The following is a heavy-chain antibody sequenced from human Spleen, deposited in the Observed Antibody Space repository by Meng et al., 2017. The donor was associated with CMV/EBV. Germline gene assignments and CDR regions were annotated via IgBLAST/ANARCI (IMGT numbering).Heavy chain of an antibody. D-gene: IGHD4-23*01. J-gene: IGHJ3*02. CDR3: ARVTSRGYRFPFFDI. CDR2: ISNDGDRQ. CDR1: GFTFSTYA. V-gene: IGHV3-30-3*01. Sequence: GESLKISCAASGFTFSTYAMHWVRQAPGKGLEWVAVISNDGDRQYYADFAEGRFTISRDNSKNTMYLQMNSLGAEDTAVYYCARVTSRGYRFPFFDIWGQGTMVTVSS.